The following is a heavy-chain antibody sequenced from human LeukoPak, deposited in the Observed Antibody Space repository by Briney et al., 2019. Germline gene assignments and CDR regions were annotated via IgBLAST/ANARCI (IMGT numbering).Heavy chain of an antibody. D-gene: IGHD3-22*01. V-gene: IGHV1-46*01. CDR1: GYSFTSYY. CDR3: ARAGGYHAFDI. CDR2: INPSGCTT. J-gene: IGHJ3*02. Sequence: ASEKVSCKASGYSFTSYYMHWVRQAPGQALEWMGIINPSGCTTSYAQKFQGRVTMTRDTSTSTVYMELSSLRSGDTAVYYCARAGGYHAFDIWGQGTMVTVSS.